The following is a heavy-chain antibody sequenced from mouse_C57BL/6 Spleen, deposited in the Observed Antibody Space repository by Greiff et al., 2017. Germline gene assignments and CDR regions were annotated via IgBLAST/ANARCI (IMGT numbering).Heavy chain of an antibody. V-gene: IGHV5-9*01. CDR3: ERQREGYFDV. J-gene: IGHJ1*03. CDR2: ISGGGGNT. Sequence: EVKLMESGGGLVKPGGSLKLSCAASGFTFSSYTMSWVRQTPEKRLEWVATISGGGGNTYYPDSVKGRFTISRDNDKNTLYLQMSSLRAEDTDLYYCERQREGYFDVWGTGTTVTVSS. CDR1: GFTFSSYT.